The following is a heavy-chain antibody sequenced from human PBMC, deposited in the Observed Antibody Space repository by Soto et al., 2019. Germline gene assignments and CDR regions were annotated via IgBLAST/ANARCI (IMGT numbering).Heavy chain of an antibody. CDR2: ISSSGSTI. CDR3: FLGAATGYYYDNMDV. Sequence: GGSLRLSCAASGFTFSDYYMSWIRQAPGKGLEWVSYISSSGSTIYYADSVKGRFTISRDNAKNTLYLQMNSLRAEDTAVYYCFLGAATGYYYDNMDVWGQGTTVTVS. V-gene: IGHV3-11*01. D-gene: IGHD6-13*01. CDR1: GFTFSDYY. J-gene: IGHJ6*02.